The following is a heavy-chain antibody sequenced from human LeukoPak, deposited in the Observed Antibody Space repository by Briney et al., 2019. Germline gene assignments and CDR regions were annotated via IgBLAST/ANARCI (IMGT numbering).Heavy chain of an antibody. D-gene: IGHD4-17*01. CDR2: INHSGST. CDR3: ARHNYGDYFPALSLDY. J-gene: IGHJ4*02. CDR1: GGSFSGYY. V-gene: IGHV4-34*01. Sequence: SETLSLTCAVYGGSFSGYYWSWIRQSPGKGLEWIGEINHSGSTNYNPSLKSRFIISVDTSKNQFSLKLSSVTAADTAVYYCARHNYGDYFPALSLDYWGQGTLVTVSS.